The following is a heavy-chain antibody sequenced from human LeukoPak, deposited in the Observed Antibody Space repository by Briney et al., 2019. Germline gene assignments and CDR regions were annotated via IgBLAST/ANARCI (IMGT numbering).Heavy chain of an antibody. D-gene: IGHD5-18*01. Sequence: GGSLRLSCAASGFTVSSNYMSWVRQAPGKGLEWVSVIYSRGSTYYADSVKGRFTISRDNSKNTLYLQMNSLRAEDTAVYYCAKRNYSFYYYYGMDVWGQGTTVTVSS. J-gene: IGHJ6*02. CDR3: AKRNYSFYYYYGMDV. CDR1: GFTVSSNY. V-gene: IGHV3-53*01. CDR2: IYSRGST.